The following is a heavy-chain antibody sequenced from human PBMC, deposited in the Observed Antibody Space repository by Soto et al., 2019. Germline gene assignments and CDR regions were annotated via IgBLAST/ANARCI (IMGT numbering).Heavy chain of an antibody. CDR3: ARPGIAVAGALGMDV. Sequence: QVQLVQSGAEVKKPGSSVKVSCKASGGTFSSYTISWVRQAPGQGLEWMGRIIPILGIANYAQKFQGRVTITADKSTSTAYMELSSLRAEDTAVYYCARPGIAVAGALGMDVWGQGTTVTVSS. J-gene: IGHJ6*02. D-gene: IGHD6-19*01. CDR1: GGTFSSYT. V-gene: IGHV1-69*02. CDR2: IIPILGIA.